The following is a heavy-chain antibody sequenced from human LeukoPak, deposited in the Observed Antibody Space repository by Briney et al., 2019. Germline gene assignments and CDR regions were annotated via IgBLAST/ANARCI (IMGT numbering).Heavy chain of an antibody. CDR3: AFGEFRPEYFQH. CDR1: GYTFTGYY. D-gene: IGHD3-10*01. Sequence: ASVKVSCKASGYTFTGYYMHWVRQAPGQGLEWMGRINPNSGGTNYAQKFQGRVTMTRDTSISTAYMELSRVRSDDTAVYYCAFGEFRPEYFQHWGQGTLVTVSS. V-gene: IGHV1-2*06. J-gene: IGHJ1*01. CDR2: INPNSGGT.